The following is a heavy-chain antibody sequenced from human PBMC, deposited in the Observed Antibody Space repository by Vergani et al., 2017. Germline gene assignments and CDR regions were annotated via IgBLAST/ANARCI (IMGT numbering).Heavy chain of an antibody. Sequence: QVQLVESGGGVVQPGRSLRLSCAASGFTFSSYGMHWVRQAPGKGLEWVAVIWYDGSNKYYADSVKGRFTISRDNSKNTLYLQMNSLRAEDTAVYYCARDRYYLGSGSYPYFYYYGLDVWGQGTAVTVSS. CDR3: ARDRYYLGSGSYPYFYYYGLDV. CDR2: IWYDGSNK. CDR1: GFTFSSYG. J-gene: IGHJ6*02. V-gene: IGHV3-33*01. D-gene: IGHD3-10*01.